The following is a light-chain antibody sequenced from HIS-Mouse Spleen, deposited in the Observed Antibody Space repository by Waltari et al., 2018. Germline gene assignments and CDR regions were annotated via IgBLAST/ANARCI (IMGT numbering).Light chain of an antibody. V-gene: IGLV2-14*03. Sequence: QSALIQPASVSGSPGQSITISCTGTSSDVGGYNYVSWYQQHPGKAPKRMIYDVSNRPSGVSNRFSGSKSGNTASLTISGLQAEDEADYYCSSYTSSSTWVFGGGTKLTVL. CDR3: SSYTSSSTWV. CDR2: DVS. CDR1: SSDVGGYNY. J-gene: IGLJ3*02.